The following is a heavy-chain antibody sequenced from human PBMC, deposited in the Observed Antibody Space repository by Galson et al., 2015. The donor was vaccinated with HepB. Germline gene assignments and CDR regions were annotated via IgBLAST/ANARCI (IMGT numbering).Heavy chain of an antibody. CDR1: GFTFGSNA. V-gene: IGHV3-23*01. D-gene: IGHD3-3*01. CDR2: IPGSGDRS. CDR3: AKAYDFWSGPIPVDY. Sequence: SLRTACAASGFTFGSNAMRWVGQTPGKGLEWVSGIPGSGDRSYHDGPVRGRFTISRDNSKNTLYLQMNSLRAEDTAIYYCAKAYDFWSGPIPVDYWGQGTLVTVSS. J-gene: IGHJ4*02.